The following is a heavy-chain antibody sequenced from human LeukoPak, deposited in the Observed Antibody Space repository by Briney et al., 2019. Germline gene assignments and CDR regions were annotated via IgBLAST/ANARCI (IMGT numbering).Heavy chain of an antibody. Sequence: GGSLRLSCAASGFTFSSYWMHWVRHAPGKGLVWVSRINSFGSSTSYADSVKGRFTISRDNAKNTLYLQMNSLRAEDTAVYYCARGYYYYYGMDVWGQGTTVTVSS. CDR2: INSFGSST. CDR3: ARGYYYYYGMDV. J-gene: IGHJ6*02. V-gene: IGHV3-74*01. CDR1: GFTFSSYW.